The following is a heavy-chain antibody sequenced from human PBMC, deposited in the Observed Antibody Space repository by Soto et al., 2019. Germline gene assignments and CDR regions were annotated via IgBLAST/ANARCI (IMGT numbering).Heavy chain of an antibody. D-gene: IGHD3-3*01. J-gene: IGHJ4*02. CDR2: IYWDDDK. CDR3: AHRVLRTVFGLVTTTAIYFDF. V-gene: IGHV2-5*02. CDR1: GFSLTTSGVG. Sequence: QNTLNESGPTVVRPTETLTLTCRFSGFSLTTSGVGVGWISQSPGKPPEWLALIYWDDDKRYSASLKSRLTVTKDTSKNQVFLTVSDLDPTDTATYYCAHRVLRTVFGLVTTTAIYFDFCGQGTPVAVSS.